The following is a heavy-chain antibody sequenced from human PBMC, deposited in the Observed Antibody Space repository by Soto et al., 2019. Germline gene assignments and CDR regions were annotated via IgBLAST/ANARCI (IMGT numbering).Heavy chain of an antibody. CDR3: ARGTLITMIVGDYYYGLDV. J-gene: IGHJ6*02. CDR2: INPSGGST. CDR1: GHTFTSYY. D-gene: IGHD3-22*01. Sequence: ASVKVSCKASGHTFTSYYMHWVRQAPGQGLEWMGIINPSGGSTSYAQKFQGRVTMTRDTSTSTVYMELSSLRSEDTAVYYCARGTLITMIVGDYYYGLDVWGQGTTVTVSS. V-gene: IGHV1-46*01.